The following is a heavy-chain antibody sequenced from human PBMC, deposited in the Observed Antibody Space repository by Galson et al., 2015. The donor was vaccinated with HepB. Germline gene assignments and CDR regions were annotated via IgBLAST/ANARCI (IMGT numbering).Heavy chain of an antibody. Sequence: LSLTCTVSGGSITDHYWTWIRQPPGRGLEWIGYVSQSGSTKFNPSLKGRVTISVDTSRDQFSLRLRSATAADTAVYYCARWMADHFYYMDVWGKGTTVLVSS. J-gene: IGHJ6*03. V-gene: IGHV4-59*11. CDR3: ARWMADHFYYMDV. CDR1: GGSITDHY. D-gene: IGHD5-24*01. CDR2: VSQSGST.